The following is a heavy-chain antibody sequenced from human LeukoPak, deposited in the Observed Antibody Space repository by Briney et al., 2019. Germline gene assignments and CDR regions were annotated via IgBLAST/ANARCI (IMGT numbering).Heavy chain of an antibody. CDR1: GFTFSSYS. J-gene: IGHJ4*02. CDR2: ISSSSSYI. CDR3: ARGRSGYDYGFDY. Sequence: GGSLRLSCAASGFTFSSYSMNWVRQAPGKGLEWVSSISSSSSYIYYADSVKGRFTISRHNSKNTLYLQMSSLRTEDTAVYYCARGRSGYDYGFDYWGQGTLVTVSS. D-gene: IGHD5-12*01. V-gene: IGHV3-21*04.